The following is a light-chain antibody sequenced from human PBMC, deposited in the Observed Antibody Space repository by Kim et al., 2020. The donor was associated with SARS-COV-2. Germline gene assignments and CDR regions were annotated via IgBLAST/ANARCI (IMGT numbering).Light chain of an antibody. Sequence: DIVMTQSPDSLSMSLGERATINCKSSQSLLYSSNHKNYVAWYQQKAGQPPKLLIYWASTRESGVPDRFSGSGSGTDFALTISSLQAEDVAVYYCHQYHYTPQTFGQGTKVDIK. CDR3: HQYHYTPQT. J-gene: IGKJ1*01. V-gene: IGKV4-1*01. CDR1: QSLLYSSNHKNY. CDR2: WAS.